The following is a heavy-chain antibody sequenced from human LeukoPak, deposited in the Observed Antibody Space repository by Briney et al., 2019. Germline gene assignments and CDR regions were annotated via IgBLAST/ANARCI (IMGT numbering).Heavy chain of an antibody. D-gene: IGHD3-22*01. Sequence: ASVKVSCKASGYTFTGYYMHWVRQAPGQGLEWMGWINPNSGGTNYAQKFQGRVTMTRDTSFSTAYMELSRLRPGDTAVYYCARAAGDTDFSGYYRFDYWGQGPLVTVSS. CDR3: ARAAGDTDFSGYYRFDY. CDR1: GYTFTGYY. J-gene: IGHJ4*02. V-gene: IGHV1-2*02. CDR2: INPNSGGT.